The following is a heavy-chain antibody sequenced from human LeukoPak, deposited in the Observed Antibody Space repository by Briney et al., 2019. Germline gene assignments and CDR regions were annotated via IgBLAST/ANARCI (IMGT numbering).Heavy chain of an antibody. CDR2: IDPSDSYT. J-gene: IGHJ4*02. D-gene: IGHD2-2*01. CDR3: ARLPHLICSTSCFDY. CDR1: GSTFTSYW. Sequence: GESLQISCQGSGSTFTSYWISWVRQLHGKGLEWMGRIDPSDSYTNYSPSLQGHVTISADKSISTAYLRWSSLKASDTAMYYCARLPHLICSTSCFDYWGQGTLVTVSS. V-gene: IGHV5-10-1*01.